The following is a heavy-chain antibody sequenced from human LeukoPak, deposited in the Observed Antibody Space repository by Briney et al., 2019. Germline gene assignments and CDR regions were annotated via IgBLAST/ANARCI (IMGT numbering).Heavy chain of an antibody. J-gene: IGHJ4*02. CDR2: ISYDGSNK. CDR3: ARAPSITMIVVVITTLFDY. D-gene: IGHD3-22*01. CDR1: GFTFSNYA. V-gene: IGHV3-30-3*01. Sequence: PGGSLRLSCAASGFTFSNYAMHWVRQAPGKGLEWVAVISYDGSNKYYADSVTGRFTISRDNSKNTLYLQMNSLRAEDTAVYYCARAPSITMIVVVITTLFDYWGQGTLVTVSS.